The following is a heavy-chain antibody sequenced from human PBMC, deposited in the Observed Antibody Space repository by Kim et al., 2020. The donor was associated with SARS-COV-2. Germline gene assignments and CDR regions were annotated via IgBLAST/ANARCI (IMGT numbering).Heavy chain of an antibody. CDR3: AKSRHHCSSTSCYWFGCSGGSCYWRNWFDP. CDR2: INHSGST. J-gene: IGHJ5*02. Sequence: SETLSLTCAVYGGSFSGYYWSWIRQPPGKGLEWIGEINHSGSTNYNPSLKSRVTISVDTSKNQFSLKLSSVTAADTAVYYCAKSRHHCSSTSCYWFGCSGGSCYWRNWFDPWGQGTLVTVSS. V-gene: IGHV4-34*01. D-gene: IGHD2-2*01. CDR1: GGSFSGYY.